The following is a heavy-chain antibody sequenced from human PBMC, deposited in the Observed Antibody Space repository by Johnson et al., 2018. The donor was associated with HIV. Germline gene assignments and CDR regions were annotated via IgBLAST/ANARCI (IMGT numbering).Heavy chain of an antibody. D-gene: IGHD1-26*01. CDR1: GFTFSSYA. J-gene: IGHJ3*02. Sequence: QVQLVESGGGVVQPGRSLRLSCAASGFTFSSYAMHWVRQAPGKGLEWVSAISGSGGSTYYADSVKGRFTISRDDSKNTVHLQISSLRPEDTAVYYCAKERVWELRGGADAFDIWGQGTMVTVSS. CDR3: AKERVWELRGGADAFDI. CDR2: ISGSGGST. V-gene: IGHV3-NL1*01.